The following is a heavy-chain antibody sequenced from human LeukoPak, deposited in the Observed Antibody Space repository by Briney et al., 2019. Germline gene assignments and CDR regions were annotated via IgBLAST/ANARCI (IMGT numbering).Heavy chain of an antibody. V-gene: IGHV4-59*01. CDR1: GGSISSYY. Sequence: SSETLSLTCTVSGGSISSYYWSWIRQPPGKGLEWIGYIYYSGSTNYNPSLKSRVTISVDTSKNQFSLKLSSVTAADTAVYYCARGHSDWLDYWGQGTLVTVSS. D-gene: IGHD3-9*01. CDR3: ARGHSDWLDY. CDR2: IYYSGST. J-gene: IGHJ4*02.